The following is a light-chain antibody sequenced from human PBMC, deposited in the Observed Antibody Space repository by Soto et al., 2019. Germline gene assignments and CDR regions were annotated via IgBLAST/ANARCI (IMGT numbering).Light chain of an antibody. CDR3: AAWDDSLSGPV. Sequence: QSVLTQPPSASGTPGQRVTISCSGSSSNIGSNYVYWYQQLPGTAPKLLIYRNNQRPSGVPDRFSGSKSGTSASLAISGLRSEDDADYYCAAWDDSLSGPVFGGVTQLTVL. CDR1: SSNIGSNY. CDR2: RNN. J-gene: IGLJ7*01. V-gene: IGLV1-47*01.